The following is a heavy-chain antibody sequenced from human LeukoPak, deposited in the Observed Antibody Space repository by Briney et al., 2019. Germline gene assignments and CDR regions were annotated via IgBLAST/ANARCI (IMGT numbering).Heavy chain of an antibody. CDR2: IFPSGGEI. CDR1: GFTFSTFA. Sequence: QTGGSLRLSCAASGFTFSTFAMIWVRQPPGKGLEWVSSIFPSGGEIHYADSVRGRFTISRDNSKSTLYLQMNSLRAEDTAVYYCATLYGSGRAYFDHWGQGTLVTVSS. D-gene: IGHD3-10*01. CDR3: ATLYGSGRAYFDH. V-gene: IGHV3-23*01. J-gene: IGHJ4*02.